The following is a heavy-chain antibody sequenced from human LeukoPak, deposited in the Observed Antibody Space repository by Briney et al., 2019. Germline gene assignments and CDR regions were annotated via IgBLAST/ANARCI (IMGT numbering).Heavy chain of an antibody. V-gene: IGHV4-34*01. CDR2: INHSGSI. J-gene: IGHJ5*02. CDR3: ARGRGGPIVVVTAIRVPSRWFDP. CDR1: GGSFSGYY. D-gene: IGHD2-21*02. Sequence: SETLSLTCAVYGGSFSGYYWSWIRQPPGKGLEWIGEINHSGSINYNPSLKSRVTISVDTSKNQFSLKLSSVTAADTAVYYCARGRGGPIVVVTAIRVPSRWFDPWGQGTLVTVSS.